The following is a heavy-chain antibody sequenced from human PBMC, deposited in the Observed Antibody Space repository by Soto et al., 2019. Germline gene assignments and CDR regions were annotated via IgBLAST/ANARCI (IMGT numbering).Heavy chain of an antibody. CDR3: ARDRGTGWDWPRPRYYFDY. J-gene: IGHJ4*02. CDR2: IYHSGST. V-gene: IGHV4-4*02. D-gene: IGHD1-26*01. CDR1: GGSISSSNW. Sequence: PSETLSLTCAVSGGSISSSNWWSWVRQPPGKGLEWIGEIYHSGSTNYNPSLKSRVTISVDKSKNQFSLKLSSVTAADTAVYYCARDRGTGWDWPRPRYYFDYWGQGTLVTVSS.